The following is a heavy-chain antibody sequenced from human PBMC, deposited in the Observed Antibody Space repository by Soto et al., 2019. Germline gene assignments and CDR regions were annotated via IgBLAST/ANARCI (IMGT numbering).Heavy chain of an antibody. CDR3: ATRYFTNGVCPYYWYFDL. V-gene: IGHV3-30-3*01. CDR2: ISYDGSNK. CDR1: GFTFSSYA. J-gene: IGHJ2*01. Sequence: GGSLRLSCAASGFTFSSYAMHWVRQAPGKGLEWVAVISYDGSNKYYADSVKGRFTISRDNSKNTLYLQMNSLRAEDTAVYYCATRYFTNGVCPYYWYFDLWGRGTLVTVSS. D-gene: IGHD2-8*01.